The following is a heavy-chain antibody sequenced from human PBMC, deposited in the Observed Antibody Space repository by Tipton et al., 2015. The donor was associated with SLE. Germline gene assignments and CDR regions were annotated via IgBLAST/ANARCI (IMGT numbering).Heavy chain of an antibody. CDR3: ARERSSGYFDY. D-gene: IGHD3-22*01. V-gene: IGHV4-39*07. J-gene: IGHJ4*02. CDR1: GGSISSSSYY. CDR2: IYYSGST. Sequence: TLSLTCTVSGGSISSSSYYWGWIRQPPGKGLEWIGSIYYSGSTYYNPSLKSRVTISVDTSKNQFSLKLSSVTAADTAVYYCARERSSGYFDYWGQGTLVTVSS.